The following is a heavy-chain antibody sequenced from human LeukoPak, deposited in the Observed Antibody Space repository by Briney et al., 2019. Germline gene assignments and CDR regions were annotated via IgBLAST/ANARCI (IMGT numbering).Heavy chain of an antibody. V-gene: IGHV4-38-2*01. Sequence: SETLSLTCAVSGYSISSGYYWGWSRQPPGKGREWIGSIYHSGSTYYKPSLKSRVTISVDTSTNQFSLKLSSVTAADTAVYYCARTTDYGDYGVMGYWGQGTLVTVSS. D-gene: IGHD4-17*01. CDR2: IYHSGST. CDR1: GYSISSGYY. CDR3: ARTTDYGDYGVMGY. J-gene: IGHJ4*02.